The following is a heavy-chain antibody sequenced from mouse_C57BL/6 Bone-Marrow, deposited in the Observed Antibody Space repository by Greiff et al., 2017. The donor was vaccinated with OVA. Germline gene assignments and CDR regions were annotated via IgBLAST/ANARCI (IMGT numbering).Heavy chain of an antibody. Sequence: QVQLQQPGAELVRPGTSVKLSCKASGYTFTSYWMHWVKQRPGQGLEWIGVIDPSDSYTNYTQKFKGKATLTVDTSSSTAYMQLRSLTSEDSAVYYCARRDIYYYGSRPWFAYWGQGTLVTVSA. J-gene: IGHJ3*01. CDR1: GYTFTSYW. V-gene: IGHV1-59*01. CDR3: ARRDIYYYGSRPWFAY. CDR2: IDPSDSYT. D-gene: IGHD1-1*01.